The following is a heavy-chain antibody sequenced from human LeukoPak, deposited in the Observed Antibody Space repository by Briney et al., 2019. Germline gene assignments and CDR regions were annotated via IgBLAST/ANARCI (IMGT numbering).Heavy chain of an antibody. J-gene: IGHJ4*02. D-gene: IGHD5-12*01. CDR1: GGSFSGYY. CDR2: INHSGST. Sequence: PSKTLSLTCAVYGGSFSGYYWSWIRQPPGKGLEWIGEINHSGSTNYNPSLKSRVTISVDTSKNQFSLKLSSVTAADTAVYYCAREGYSGYDFDYWGQGTLVTVSS. CDR3: AREGYSGYDFDY. V-gene: IGHV4-34*01.